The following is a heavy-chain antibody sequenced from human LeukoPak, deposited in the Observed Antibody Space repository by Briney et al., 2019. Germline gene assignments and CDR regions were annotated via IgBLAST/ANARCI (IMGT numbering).Heavy chain of an antibody. D-gene: IGHD1-20*01. CDR1: GFTFDDYA. CDR3: AKDRLHRGHITGTTVDY. Sequence: GGSLRLSCAASGFTFDDYAMHWVRQAPGKGLEWVSGISWNSGSIGYADSVKGRFTISRDNAKNSLYLQMNSLRAEDTAVYYCAKDRLHRGHITGTTVDYWGQGTLVTVSS. V-gene: IGHV3-9*01. J-gene: IGHJ4*02. CDR2: ISWNSGSI.